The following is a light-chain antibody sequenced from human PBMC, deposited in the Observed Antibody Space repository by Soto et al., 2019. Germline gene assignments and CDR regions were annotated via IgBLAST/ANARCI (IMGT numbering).Light chain of an antibody. Sequence: QSVLTQPPSASGTPGQRVTISCSGSSSNIGSNYVYWYQQLPGTAPKLLIYSNNQRPSGVPDRFSGSKSCTSASLAISGLRSEDEADYYCAAWDDSLSVLYVFGSGTKVTVL. J-gene: IGLJ1*01. V-gene: IGLV1-47*02. CDR3: AAWDDSLSVLYV. CDR2: SNN. CDR1: SSNIGSNY.